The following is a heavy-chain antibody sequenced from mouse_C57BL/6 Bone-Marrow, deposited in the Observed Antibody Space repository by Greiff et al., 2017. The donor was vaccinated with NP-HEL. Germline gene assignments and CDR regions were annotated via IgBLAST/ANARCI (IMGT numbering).Heavy chain of an antibody. CDR1: GYTFTDYY. CDR2: IYPGSGNT. J-gene: IGHJ2*01. Sequence: QVQLQQSGAELVRPGASVKLSCKASGYTFTDYYINWVKQRPGQGLEWIARIYPGSGNTYYNEKFKGKATLTAEKSSSTAYMQLSSLTSEDSAVYFCARRGYGSSSFDYWGQGTTLTVSS. CDR3: ARRGYGSSSFDY. D-gene: IGHD1-1*01. V-gene: IGHV1-76*01.